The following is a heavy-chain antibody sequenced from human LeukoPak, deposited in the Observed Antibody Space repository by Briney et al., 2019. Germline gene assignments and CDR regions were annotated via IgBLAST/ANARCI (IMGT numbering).Heavy chain of an antibody. V-gene: IGHV4-39*01. CDR2: IYYSGST. D-gene: IGHD2-2*01. J-gene: IGHJ4*02. Sequence: PSETLSLTCTVSGDSISSSSYYWGWIRQPPGTGLEWIGSIYYSGSTYYNPSLKSRVTISVDTSKNQFSLKLSSLTAADTAVYYCARSNQLLGNCDYWGQGTLVTVSS. CDR3: ARSNQLLGNCDY. CDR1: GDSISSSSYY.